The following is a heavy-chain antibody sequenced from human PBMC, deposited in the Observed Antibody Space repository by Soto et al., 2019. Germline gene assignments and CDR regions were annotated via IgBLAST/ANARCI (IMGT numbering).Heavy chain of an antibody. J-gene: IGHJ4*02. CDR2: ISAYNGNK. V-gene: IGHV1-18*01. Sequence: ASVKVSCKASGYTFTSYGISWARQAPGQGLEWMGWISAYNGNKKYAQKLQGRVTMTTDTSTSTAYMELRSLRSDDTAVYYCARDLGQKLVDYWGQGTLVTVSS. CDR3: ARDLGQKLVDY. CDR1: GYTFTSYG. D-gene: IGHD6-13*01.